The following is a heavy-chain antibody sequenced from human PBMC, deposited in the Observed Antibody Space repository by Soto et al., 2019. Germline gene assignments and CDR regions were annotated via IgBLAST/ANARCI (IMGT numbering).Heavy chain of an antibody. J-gene: IGHJ4*02. D-gene: IGHD6-13*01. Sequence: QVQLQESGPGLVNPSETLSLTCTVSGGSISSYYWSWIRQPPGKGLEWIGYISYSGSTNYNPSLKSRVTISVDTSKNQFSLKLSSVTAADTAVYYCARAYSSSWYQNFLDCWGQGTLVTVSS. CDR2: ISYSGST. V-gene: IGHV4-59*01. CDR1: GGSISSYY. CDR3: ARAYSSSWYQNFLDC.